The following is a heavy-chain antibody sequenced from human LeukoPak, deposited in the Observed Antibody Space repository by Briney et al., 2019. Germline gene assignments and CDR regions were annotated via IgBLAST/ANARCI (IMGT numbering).Heavy chain of an antibody. CDR1: GGSISNYY. J-gene: IGHJ4*02. CDR3: ARHVRIAAVSFDY. V-gene: IGHV4-59*08. D-gene: IGHD6-13*01. Sequence: PSETLSLTCTVSGGSISNYYWSWIRQPPGKGLEWIGYIYSSGSTNYNPSLKSRVTISVDTSKNQFSLKLSSVTAADTAVYYCARHVRIAAVSFDYWGQGTLVTVSS. CDR2: IYSSGST.